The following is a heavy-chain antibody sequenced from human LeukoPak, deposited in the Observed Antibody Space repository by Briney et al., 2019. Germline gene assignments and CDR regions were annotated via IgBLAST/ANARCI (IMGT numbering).Heavy chain of an antibody. Sequence: GGSLRLSCAASGFTFSSYGMHWVRQAPGKGLEWVAVISYDGTNKYYADSVKGRFTISRDNSKNTLYLQMNSLRAEDTAVYYYARTYYYDSSGYYRVLGEFDYWGQGTLVTVSS. CDR2: ISYDGTNK. V-gene: IGHV3-30*03. CDR1: GFTFSSYG. CDR3: ARTYYYDSSGYYRVLGEFDY. J-gene: IGHJ4*02. D-gene: IGHD3-22*01.